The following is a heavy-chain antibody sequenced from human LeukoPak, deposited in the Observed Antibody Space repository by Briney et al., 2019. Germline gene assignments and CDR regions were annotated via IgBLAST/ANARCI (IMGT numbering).Heavy chain of an antibody. Sequence: SETLSLTCAVYGGSFSGYYWSWIRQPPGKGLEWIGEINHSGSTNYNPSLKSRVTISVDTSKNQFSLKLSSVTAADTAVYYCARGILRSSLNYYYYMDVWGKGTTVTVSS. CDR1: GGSFSGYY. J-gene: IGHJ6*03. CDR2: INHSGST. CDR3: ARGILRSSLNYYYYMDV. D-gene: IGHD2-15*01. V-gene: IGHV4-34*01.